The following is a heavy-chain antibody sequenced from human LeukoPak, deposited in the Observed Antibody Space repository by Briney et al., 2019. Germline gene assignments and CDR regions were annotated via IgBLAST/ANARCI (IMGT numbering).Heavy chain of an antibody. J-gene: IGHJ4*02. Sequence: PSETLSLTCTVSGGSISSYYWSWIRQPPGKGLEWIGYIYYSGSTNYNPSLKSRVTISVDTSKNQFSLKLSSVTAADTAVYYCARLRITMVRGVIRAYYFDYWGQGTLVTVSS. CDR3: ARLRITMVRGVIRAYYFDY. CDR2: IYYSGST. CDR1: GGSISSYY. D-gene: IGHD3-10*01. V-gene: IGHV4-59*08.